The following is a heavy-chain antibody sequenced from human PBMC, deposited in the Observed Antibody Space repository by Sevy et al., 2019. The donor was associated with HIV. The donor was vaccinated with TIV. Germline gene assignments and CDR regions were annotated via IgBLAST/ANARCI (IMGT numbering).Heavy chain of an antibody. Sequence: ASVKVSCKASGYTFSGYYMHWVRQAPGQGLEWMGWINPNSGGTNYAQKFQGRVTMTRDTSISTAYMELSRLRSDDTAVYYCARDLEEYCSGGSCYSSYYLDYWGQGTLVTVSS. CDR3: ARDLEEYCSGGSCYSSYYLDY. CDR1: GYTFSGYY. V-gene: IGHV1-2*02. D-gene: IGHD2-15*01. J-gene: IGHJ4*02. CDR2: INPNSGGT.